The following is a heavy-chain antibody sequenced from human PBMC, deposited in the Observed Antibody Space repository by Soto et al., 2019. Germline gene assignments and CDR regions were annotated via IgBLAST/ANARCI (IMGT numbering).Heavy chain of an antibody. CDR1: DGSSSSSSYY. D-gene: IGHD4-4*01. CDR3: ATQMTTGWKLDY. V-gene: IGHV4-39*01. Sequence: SDKCSVADGSSSSSSYYRGWKRQPPGKGLEWIGSIYYSGSTYYNPSLKSRVTISVDTSKNQFSLKLSSVTAADTAVYYCATQMTTGWKLDYWGQGTLVTVSS. J-gene: IGHJ4*02. CDR2: IYYSGST.